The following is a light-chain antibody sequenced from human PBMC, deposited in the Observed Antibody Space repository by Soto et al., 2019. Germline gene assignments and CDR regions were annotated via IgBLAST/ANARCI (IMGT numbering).Light chain of an antibody. CDR2: DAS. V-gene: IGKV3-20*01. CDR1: QRLLSSY. CDR3: QQFGRSVT. Sequence: EIVLTQSPATLSLSPGERATLSCRASQRLLSSYVVWYQQRPGQAPRLLIYDASSRAPGIPDRFSGSVSGTDFILTISRLEPEDFAGYYCQQFGRSVTFGGGTKVEI. J-gene: IGKJ4*01.